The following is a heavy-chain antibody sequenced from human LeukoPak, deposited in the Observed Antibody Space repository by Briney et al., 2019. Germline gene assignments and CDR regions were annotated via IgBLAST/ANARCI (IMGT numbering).Heavy chain of an antibody. D-gene: IGHD1-26*01. CDR2: INPSGGST. Sequence: ASVKVSCTASGYTFTGYYMHWVRQAPGQGLEWMGIINPSGGSTSYAQKFQGRVTMTRDMSTSTVYMELSSLRSEDTAVYYCARDFGGGSYNYAFDIWGQGTMVTVSS. V-gene: IGHV1-46*01. CDR3: ARDFGGGSYNYAFDI. CDR1: GYTFTGYY. J-gene: IGHJ3*02.